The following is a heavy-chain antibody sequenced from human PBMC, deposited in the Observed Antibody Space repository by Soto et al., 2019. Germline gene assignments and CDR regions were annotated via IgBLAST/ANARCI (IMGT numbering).Heavy chain of an antibody. CDR1: GYTFASYY. J-gene: IGHJ3*02. CDR2: MNPNSGNT. Sequence: ASVKVSCKASGYTFASYYINWVRQATGQGLEWMGWMNPNSGNTGYAQKFQGRVTMTRNTSISTAYMELSSLRSEDTAVYYCARGYCSGGSCLVLKDAFDIWGQGTMVTVAS. D-gene: IGHD2-15*01. V-gene: IGHV1-8*01. CDR3: ARGYCSGGSCLVLKDAFDI.